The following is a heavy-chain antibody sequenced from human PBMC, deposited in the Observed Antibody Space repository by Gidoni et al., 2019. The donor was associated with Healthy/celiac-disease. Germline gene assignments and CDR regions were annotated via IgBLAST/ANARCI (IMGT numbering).Heavy chain of an antibody. V-gene: IGHV4-39*01. CDR3: ARQGDSSGWFFDY. Sequence: STYYNPSLKSRVTISVDTSKNQFSLKLSSVTAADTAVYYCARQGDSSGWFFDYWGQGTLVTVSS. D-gene: IGHD6-19*01. J-gene: IGHJ4*02. CDR2: ST.